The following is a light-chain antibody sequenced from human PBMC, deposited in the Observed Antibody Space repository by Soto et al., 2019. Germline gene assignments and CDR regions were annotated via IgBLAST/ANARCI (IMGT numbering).Light chain of an antibody. Sequence: DIPMTQSPSSLSASVGDRVTITCRASQSISTYLNWYQQKPGKAPKLLIYAASSLQSGVPSRFSASGSGTDFTLTISSLQPEDFATYYCQQSYITPPLTFGGGTKVEIK. J-gene: IGKJ4*01. CDR1: QSISTY. V-gene: IGKV1-39*01. CDR2: AAS. CDR3: QQSYITPPLT.